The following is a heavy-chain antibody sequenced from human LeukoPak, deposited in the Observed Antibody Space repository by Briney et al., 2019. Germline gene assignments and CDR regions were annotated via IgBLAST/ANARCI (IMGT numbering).Heavy chain of an antibody. V-gene: IGHV4-59*01. Sequence: SETLSLTCTVSGDSISSYYWSWIRQPPGKGLEWIGYIYYSGSTNYNPSLKSRVTISVDTSKNQFSLKLSSVTAADTAVYYCARGSSWYYDFWSGYYSLTRDYYYYYMDVWGKGTTVTVSS. CDR2: IYYSGST. CDR1: GDSISSYY. CDR3: ARGSSWYYDFWSGYYSLTRDYYYYYMDV. J-gene: IGHJ6*03. D-gene: IGHD3-3*01.